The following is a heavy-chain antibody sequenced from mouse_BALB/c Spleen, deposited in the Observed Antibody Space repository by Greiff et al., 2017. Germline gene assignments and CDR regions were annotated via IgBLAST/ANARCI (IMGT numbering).Heavy chain of an antibody. J-gene: IGHJ2*01. CDR2: INPSTGYT. CDR1: GYTFTSYW. V-gene: IGHV1-7*01. D-gene: IGHD1-1*01. CDR3: ARPLYGSSYGYFDY. Sequence: QVQLKQSGAELAKPGASVKMSCKASGYTFTSYWMHWVKQRPGQGLEWIGYINPSTGYTEYNQKFKDKATLTADKSSSTAYMQLSSLTSEDSAVYYCARPLYGSSYGYFDYWGQGTTLTVSS.